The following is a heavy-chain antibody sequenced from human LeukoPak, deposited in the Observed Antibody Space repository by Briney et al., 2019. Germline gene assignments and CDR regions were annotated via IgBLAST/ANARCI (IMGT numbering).Heavy chain of an antibody. CDR2: IYSGGST. CDR1: GFTISSNY. D-gene: IGHD2-21*02. Sequence: GGSLRLSCAASGFTISSNYMSWVRQAPGKGLEWGSVIYSGGSTYYADSVKGRFTISRDNSKNTLYLQMNSLRAEDTAVYYCARAYCGGDCYLACWGQGTLVTVSS. CDR3: ARAYCGGDCYLAC. V-gene: IGHV3-53*01. J-gene: IGHJ4*02.